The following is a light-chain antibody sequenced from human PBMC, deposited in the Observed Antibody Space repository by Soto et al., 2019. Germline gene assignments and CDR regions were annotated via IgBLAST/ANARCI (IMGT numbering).Light chain of an antibody. V-gene: IGKV1-13*02. CDR1: QGISSA. Sequence: AIQLTQSPSSLSASVGDRVTITCRASQGISSALAWYQQKPGKAPKLLIYDASSLESGVPSRFSGSGSGTDFTLTISSLQPEDFATYYCPQFNSYPLMYTFGQGTKLEIK. CDR3: PQFNSYPLMYT. J-gene: IGKJ2*01. CDR2: DAS.